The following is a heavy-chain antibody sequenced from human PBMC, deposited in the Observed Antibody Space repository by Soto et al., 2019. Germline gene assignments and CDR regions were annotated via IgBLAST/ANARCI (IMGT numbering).Heavy chain of an antibody. CDR3: TKDGDPRYYYYGMDV. CDR1: GFTFSSYG. Sequence: QVQLVESGGGVVQPGRSLRLSCAASGFTFSSYGMHWVRQAPGKGLEWVAVMSYDGSKKFYADSVKGRFTISRDNSKNTLYQQLNSLRGEDTAVYYCTKDGDPRYYYYGMDVWGQGTTVTVSS. J-gene: IGHJ6*02. CDR2: MSYDGSKK. V-gene: IGHV3-30*18. D-gene: IGHD7-27*01.